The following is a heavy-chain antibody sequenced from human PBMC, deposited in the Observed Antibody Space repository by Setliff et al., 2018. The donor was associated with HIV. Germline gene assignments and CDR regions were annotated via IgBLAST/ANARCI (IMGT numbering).Heavy chain of an antibody. V-gene: IGHV4-38-2*02. CDR1: GGSISSGYY. Sequence: SETLSLTCTVSGGSISSGYYWGWIRQPRGKGLEWIGNIYRSGSTYYNPSLKSRVTISVDKSKNQFSLKLSSVTAADTAVYYCGREGEGELPGYWGQGTLVTVSS. D-gene: IGHD1-7*01. CDR3: GREGEGELPGY. CDR2: IYRSGST. J-gene: IGHJ4*02.